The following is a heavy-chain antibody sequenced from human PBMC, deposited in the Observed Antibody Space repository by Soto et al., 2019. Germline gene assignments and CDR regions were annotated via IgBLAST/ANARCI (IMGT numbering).Heavy chain of an antibody. CDR3: ARRPSGSYYWFAP. J-gene: IGHJ5*02. CDR1: GGSISSYY. D-gene: IGHD1-26*01. V-gene: IGHV4-59*08. Sequence: SETLSLTCTVSGGSISSYYWSWIRQPPGKGLEWIGYIYYSGSTNYNPSLKSRVTISVDTSKNQFSLKLSSVTAADTAVYYCARRPSGSYYWFAPGGQGTLVTVS. CDR2: IYYSGST.